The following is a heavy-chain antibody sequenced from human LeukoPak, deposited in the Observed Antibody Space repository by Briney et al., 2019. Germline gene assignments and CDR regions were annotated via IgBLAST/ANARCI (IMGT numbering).Heavy chain of an antibody. V-gene: IGHV1-69*04. CDR1: GGTFSSYA. Sequence: SVKVSCKASGGTFSSYAISWVRQAPGQGLEWMGRIIPILGIANYAQKFQGRVTMTRNTSISTAYMELSSLRSEDTAVYYCARERRGFDYWGQGTLVTVSS. J-gene: IGHJ4*02. CDR2: IIPILGIA. CDR3: ARERRGFDY.